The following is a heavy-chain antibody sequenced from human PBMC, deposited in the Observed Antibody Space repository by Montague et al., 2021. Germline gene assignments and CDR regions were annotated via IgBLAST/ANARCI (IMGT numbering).Heavy chain of an antibody. CDR2: IYYSANT. J-gene: IGHJ5*02. D-gene: IGHD2-21*02. CDR3: ARVDCDGDCYTFDP. Sequence: SETLSLTCTVSGGSISSSSYYWGWIRQPPGKGLEWIGSIYYSANTYYNPSLKSRLSIFVDTTKNQFSLRLKSVTAADTAVYHCARVDCDGDCYTFDPWGQGTLVTVSS. CDR1: GGSISSSSYY. V-gene: IGHV4-39*01.